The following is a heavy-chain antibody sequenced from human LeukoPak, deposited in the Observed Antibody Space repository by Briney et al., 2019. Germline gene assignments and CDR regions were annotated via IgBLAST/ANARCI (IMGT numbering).Heavy chain of an antibody. J-gene: IGHJ3*02. CDR3: ARVIVVVVAAKFVGDAFDI. Sequence: GASVKVSCKASGYIFTSYGISWVRQAPGQGLEWMGWISAHNGNTNYAQKNQGRVTMTTDTSTSTAYMELRSLRSDDTAVYYCARVIVVVVAAKFVGDAFDIWGQGTMVTVSS. D-gene: IGHD2-15*01. CDR2: ISAHNGNT. CDR1: GYIFTSYG. V-gene: IGHV1-18*01.